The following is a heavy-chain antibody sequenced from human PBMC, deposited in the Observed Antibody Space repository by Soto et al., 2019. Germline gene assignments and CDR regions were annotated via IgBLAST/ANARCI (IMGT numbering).Heavy chain of an antibody. CDR1: GGSMSSSNW. D-gene: IGHD5-12*01. V-gene: IGHV4-4*02. Sequence: QVQLQESGPGLVKPSGTLSLTCAVSGGSMSSSNWWSWVRQPPGKGLEWIGEIYHSGSTNYNPSLRRRVTISVDKSKNQFSLKLSSVTASDTAVYYCARSSGYDSDFDYWGQGTLVNVSS. J-gene: IGHJ4*02. CDR3: ARSSGYDSDFDY. CDR2: IYHSGST.